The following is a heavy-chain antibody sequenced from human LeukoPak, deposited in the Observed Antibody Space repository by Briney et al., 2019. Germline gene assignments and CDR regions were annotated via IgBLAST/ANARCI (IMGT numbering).Heavy chain of an antibody. Sequence: GGSLRLSCAASGFTFSSYWMSWVRQAPGKGLEWVANIKQDGSEKYYVDSVKGRFTISRDSAKNSLYLQMNSLRAEDTAVYYCARGRELGYGEDFDYWGQGTLVTVSS. CDR2: IKQDGSEK. D-gene: IGHD5-12*01. CDR1: GFTFSSYW. V-gene: IGHV3-7*01. J-gene: IGHJ4*02. CDR3: ARGRELGYGEDFDY.